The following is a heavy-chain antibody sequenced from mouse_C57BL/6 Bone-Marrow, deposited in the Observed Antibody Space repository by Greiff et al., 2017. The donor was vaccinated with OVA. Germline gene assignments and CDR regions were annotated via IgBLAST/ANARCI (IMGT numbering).Heavy chain of an antibody. V-gene: IGHV5-12*01. D-gene: IGHD1-1*01. CDR3: ARRDYYGSSVDY. Sequence: DVKLQESGGGLVQPGGSLKLSCAASGFTFSDYYMYWVRQTPEKRLEWVAYISNGGGSTYYPDTVKGRFTISGDNAKNTLYLQLSRLKSEDTAMYYCARRDYYGSSVDYWGQGTTLTVSS. CDR1: GFTFSDYY. J-gene: IGHJ2*01. CDR2: ISNGGGST.